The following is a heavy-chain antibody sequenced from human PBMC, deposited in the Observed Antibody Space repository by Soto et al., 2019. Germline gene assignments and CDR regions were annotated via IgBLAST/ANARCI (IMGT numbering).Heavy chain of an antibody. Sequence: PSETLSLTCTVSGDSISSGGYYWSWIRQHPGKGLEWIGYIYYSGSTYYNPSLKSRVTISVDTSKNQFSLKLSSVTAADTAVYYCARDRSGYGAPFAYWGQGTLVTVSS. CDR3: ARDRSGYGAPFAY. D-gene: IGHD3-10*01. CDR1: GDSISSGGYY. J-gene: IGHJ4*02. CDR2: IYYSGST. V-gene: IGHV4-31*03.